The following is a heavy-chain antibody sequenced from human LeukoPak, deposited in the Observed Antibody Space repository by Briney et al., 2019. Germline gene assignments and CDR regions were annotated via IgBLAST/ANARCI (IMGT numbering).Heavy chain of an antibody. CDR2: IKQDGSEK. CDR1: GFTFSSYA. D-gene: IGHD5-12*01. J-gene: IGHJ4*02. Sequence: GGSLRLSCAASGFTFSSYAMSWVRQAPGKGLEWVANIKQDGSEKYYVDSVKGRFTISRDNAKNSLYLQMNSLRAEDTAVYYCARDFSGYDTYFDYWGQGTLVTVSS. CDR3: ARDFSGYDTYFDY. V-gene: IGHV3-7*01.